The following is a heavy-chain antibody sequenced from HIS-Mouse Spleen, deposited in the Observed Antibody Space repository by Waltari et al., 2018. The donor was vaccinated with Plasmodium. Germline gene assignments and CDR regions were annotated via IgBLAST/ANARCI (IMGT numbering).Heavy chain of an antibody. Sequence: QVQLVQSGAEVKKPGASVKVSCKASGYTFTGYFMHWVRQAPGQGLEWMGWINPNRGGTNYGERFQGRVTMTRDTSISTAYMELSRLRSDDTAVYYCARDPKQLGSAFDIWGQGTMVTVSS. V-gene: IGHV1-2*02. D-gene: IGHD7-27*01. CDR3: ARDPKQLGSAFDI. CDR1: GYTFTGYF. CDR2: INPNRGGT. J-gene: IGHJ3*02.